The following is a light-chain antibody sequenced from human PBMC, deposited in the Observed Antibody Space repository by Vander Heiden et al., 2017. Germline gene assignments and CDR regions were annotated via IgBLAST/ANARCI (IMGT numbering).Light chain of an antibody. CDR1: QSITNY. V-gene: IGKV1-39*01. Sequence: DIQMTQSPSSLSASVGDRVTITCRASQSITNYLNWYQQKPGKAPKLLIYAASSLQSGVPSRFSGSGSGTDFTLTISSLQPEDFGTYYCQQSDTTPRTFGQRTKVEIK. CDR3: QQSDTTPRT. CDR2: AAS. J-gene: IGKJ2*01.